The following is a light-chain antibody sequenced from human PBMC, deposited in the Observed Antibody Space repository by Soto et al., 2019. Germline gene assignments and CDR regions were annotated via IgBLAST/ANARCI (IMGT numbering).Light chain of an antibody. V-gene: IGKV3-20*01. Sequence: LVLKQSPGTLSLSPGERATLSCRSSQIVSSSKLAWYQQKPRKAPRILLYAPHSRPTGIPDRFSGSGSGTDFTLNTRRLEPEDFAVYYCQQYGSSPRTFGQGTKADIK. CDR2: APH. J-gene: IGKJ1*01. CDR1: QIVSSSK. CDR3: QQYGSSPRT.